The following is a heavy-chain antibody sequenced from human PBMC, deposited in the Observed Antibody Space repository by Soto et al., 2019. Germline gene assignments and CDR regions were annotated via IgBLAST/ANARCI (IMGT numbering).Heavy chain of an antibody. CDR1: GFTFSNYW. V-gene: IGHV3-7*01. Sequence: VQLVESGGGLVQPGGSLRLSCAASGFTFSNYWMVWVRQAPGKGLEWVANIRQDGGEIYYVDSVKGRFTISRDNAENSLYLQMNSLRGEDTAVYYCARGADYGAHFQHWGQGTLVTVSS. D-gene: IGHD4-17*01. CDR2: IRQDGGEI. J-gene: IGHJ1*01. CDR3: ARGADYGAHFQH.